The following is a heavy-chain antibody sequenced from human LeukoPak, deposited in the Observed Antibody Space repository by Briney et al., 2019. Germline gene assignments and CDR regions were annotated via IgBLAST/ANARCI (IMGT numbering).Heavy chain of an antibody. D-gene: IGHD3-9*01. CDR3: ARNYYDILTGYRHPFDY. CDR1: GGSFSGYY. CDR2: INHSGST. V-gene: IGHV4-34*01. Sequence: PSGTLSLTCAVYGGSFSGYYWSWIRQPPGKGLEWIGEINHSGSTNYNPSLKSRVTISVDTSKNQFSLKLSSVTAADTAVYYCARNYYDILTGYRHPFDYWGQGTLVTVSS. J-gene: IGHJ4*02.